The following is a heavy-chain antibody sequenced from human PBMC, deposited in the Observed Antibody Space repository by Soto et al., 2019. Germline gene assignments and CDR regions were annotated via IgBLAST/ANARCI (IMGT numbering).Heavy chain of an antibody. CDR1: GYTLTELS. V-gene: IGHV1-24*01. CDR3: ATVRPSRYEGFGGFFFGY. D-gene: IGHD3-10*01. Sequence: GASVKVSCKVSGYTLTELSMHWVRQAPGKGLEWMGVFDAEDGAASYAQNFQGRVTMTVDTSTDTAYMEVTSLRSEDTAMYYCATVRPSRYEGFGGFFFGYWGQGTLVTVSS. CDR2: FDAEDGAA. J-gene: IGHJ4*02.